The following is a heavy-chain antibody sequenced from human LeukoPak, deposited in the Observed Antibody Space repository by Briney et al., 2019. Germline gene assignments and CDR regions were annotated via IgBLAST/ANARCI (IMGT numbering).Heavy chain of an antibody. J-gene: IGHJ6*03. V-gene: IGHV4-39*03. Sequence: SETLSLTCTVSGGSISSSSYYWGWIRQPPGKGLEWIGSIYHSGSTYYNPSLKSRVTISVDTSKNQFSLKLSSVTAADTAVYARADYSSTWSHDYYYMDVWGKGTTVTVSS. CDR3: ADYSSTWSHDYYYMDV. CDR2: IYHSGST. CDR1: GGSISSSSYY. D-gene: IGHD6-13*01.